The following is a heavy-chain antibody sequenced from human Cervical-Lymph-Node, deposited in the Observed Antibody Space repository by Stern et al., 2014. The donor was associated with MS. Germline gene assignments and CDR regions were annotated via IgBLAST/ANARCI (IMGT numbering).Heavy chain of an antibody. CDR3: ARKVEVTGIYGF. CDR1: GYTFSGYY. V-gene: IGHV1-2*02. D-gene: IGHD2-21*02. Sequence: DQLVESGAEVKKPGASVKVSCKTSGYTFSGYYMHWVRQAPGQGLEWMGWINTKSGGTNYAQKFQDRVTMTRDTSISTAYMELSSLRSDDTAVYYCARKVEVTGIYGFWGQGTLVTVSS. J-gene: IGHJ4*02. CDR2: INTKSGGT.